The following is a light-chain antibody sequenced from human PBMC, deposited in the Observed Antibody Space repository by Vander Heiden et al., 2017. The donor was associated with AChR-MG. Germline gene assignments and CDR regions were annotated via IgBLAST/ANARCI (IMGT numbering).Light chain of an antibody. CDR2: HAS. CDR3: LQHNSFPRT. Sequence: DIQMTQSPSYLAASVRDRATLTRRASQYIGYDLGWYQQKPGKSPRRLIYHASSWHSGVPSRFSGSGSGSSFTLTITGVQPEDFGAYYCLQHNSFPRTFGQGTKVDVK. V-gene: IGKV1-17*01. CDR1: QYIGYD. J-gene: IGKJ1*01.